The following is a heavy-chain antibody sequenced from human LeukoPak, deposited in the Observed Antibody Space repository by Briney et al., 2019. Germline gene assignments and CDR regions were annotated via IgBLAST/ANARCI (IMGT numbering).Heavy chain of an antibody. J-gene: IGHJ4*02. CDR3: AKAYYYDSSGYIDY. CDR2: ISWNSGSI. CDR1: GFNLNSRW. D-gene: IGHD3-22*01. V-gene: IGHV3-9*01. Sequence: GGSLRLSCVASGFNLNSRWMDWVRQAPGKGLEWVSGISWNSGSIGYADSVKGRFTISRDNAKNSLFLQMNSLRGEDTAFYYCAKAYYYDSSGYIDYWGQGTLVTVSS.